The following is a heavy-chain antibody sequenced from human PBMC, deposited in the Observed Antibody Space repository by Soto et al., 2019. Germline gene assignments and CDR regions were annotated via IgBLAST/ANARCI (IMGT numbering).Heavy chain of an antibody. V-gene: IGHV6-1*01. CDR2: TYYRSKWYN. D-gene: IGHD6-13*01. J-gene: IGHJ5*02. CDR3: ARERYSSSFCRLQGWFDP. CDR1: GDSVSSNSAT. Sequence: SQTLSLTCVISGDSVSSNSATWNWIRHCPSRGLEWLGRTYYRSKWYNEYAVSVKSRITINPDTSKNQFSLQLNSVTPEDTAVYYCARERYSSSFCRLQGWFDPWAQGSLVPGSS.